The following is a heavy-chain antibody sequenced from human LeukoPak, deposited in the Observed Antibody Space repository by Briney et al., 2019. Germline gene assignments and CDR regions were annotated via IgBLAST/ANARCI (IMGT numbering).Heavy chain of an antibody. CDR1: GFTVSSNY. CDR2: IYSGGST. D-gene: IGHD4-17*01. V-gene: IGHV3-53*01. J-gene: IGHJ4*02. Sequence: PGGSLRLSCAASGFTVSSNYMSWVRQAPGKGLEWVSVIYSGGSTYYADSVKGRFTISRDNSKNTLYLQMNGLRAEDTAVYYCARDLAVTSLGYWGQGTLVTVSS. CDR3: ARDLAVTSLGY.